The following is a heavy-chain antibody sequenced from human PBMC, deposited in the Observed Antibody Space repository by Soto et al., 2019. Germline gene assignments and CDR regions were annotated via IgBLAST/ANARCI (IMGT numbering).Heavy chain of an antibody. V-gene: IGHV1-18*01. Sequence: QVQLVQSGGEVKRPGASVKVSCKTSGYPFSNYGITWVRQAPGQPLEWLGWISLYSDGTNYAQKFQGRVSMTTDTSTPTASMELRSLRSDDTAVYYCARVVPGAEAWFGPWGQGTLVTVSS. CDR2: ISLYSDGT. J-gene: IGHJ5*02. D-gene: IGHD2-2*01. CDR1: GYPFSNYG. CDR3: ARVVPGAEAWFGP.